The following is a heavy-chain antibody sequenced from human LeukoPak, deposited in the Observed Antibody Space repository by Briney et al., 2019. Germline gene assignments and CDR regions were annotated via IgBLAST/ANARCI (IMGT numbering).Heavy chain of an antibody. CDR2: IYYSGST. Sequence: SETLSLTCTVSGGSISSSSYYWGWIRQPPGKGLEWIGSIYYSGSTYYNPSLKSRVTISVGTSKNQFSLKLSSVTAADTAVYYCARHSPQTHDSSGYYYFDYWGQGTLVTVSS. CDR3: ARHSPQTHDSSGYYYFDY. D-gene: IGHD3-22*01. V-gene: IGHV4-39*01. J-gene: IGHJ4*02. CDR1: GGSISSSSYY.